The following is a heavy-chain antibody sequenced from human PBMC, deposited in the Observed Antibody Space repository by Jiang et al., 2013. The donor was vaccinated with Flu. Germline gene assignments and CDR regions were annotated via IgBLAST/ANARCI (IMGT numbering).Heavy chain of an antibody. D-gene: IGHD2-21*01. Sequence: KPTQTLTLTCTFSGFSLTTPGVGVGWIRQPPGKALQWLALIYWDGNKPYSPSLKSRLTITKDTSKNQVVLTMTNMDPADTATYYCSHSYFYDGGDYPSKVFDYWGQGTLVTVSS. CDR2: IYWDGNK. V-gene: IGHV2-5*02. J-gene: IGHJ4*02. CDR1: GFSLTTPGVG. CDR3: SHSYFYDGGDYPSKVFDY.